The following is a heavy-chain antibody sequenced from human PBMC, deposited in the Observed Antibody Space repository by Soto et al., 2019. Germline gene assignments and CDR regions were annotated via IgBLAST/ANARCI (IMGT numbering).Heavy chain of an antibody. CDR2: ISGSGDKT. V-gene: IGHV3-23*01. CDR3: AKDRLEQWLVKLNGCDY. Sequence: HPGGSLRLSCAASVFTFNTYGMSWVRQAPGKGLEWVSSISGSGDKTFYADSVKGRFTISRDNSRNTLYLQMSSLRAEDTAVYYCAKDRLEQWLVKLNGCDYWGQGTLVTVSS. CDR1: VFTFNTYG. J-gene: IGHJ4*02. D-gene: IGHD6-19*01.